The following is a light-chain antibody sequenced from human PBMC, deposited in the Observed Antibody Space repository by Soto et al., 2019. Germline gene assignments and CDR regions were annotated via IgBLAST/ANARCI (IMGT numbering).Light chain of an antibody. Sequence: EIVMTQSPGTLSLSPGERATLSCRASQSISSNFLAWYQHKPGLAPRLLIYGESSRATGIPDRFSGSASGTDFTLTISRLEPEDFAVYYCQQYGVSPTFGGGTKVDIK. CDR3: QQYGVSPT. J-gene: IGKJ4*01. V-gene: IGKV3-20*01. CDR1: QSISSNF. CDR2: GES.